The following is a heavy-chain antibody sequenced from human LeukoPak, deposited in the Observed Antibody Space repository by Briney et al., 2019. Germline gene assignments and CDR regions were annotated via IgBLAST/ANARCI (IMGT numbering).Heavy chain of an antibody. D-gene: IGHD3-10*01. CDR3: ARRGYYGSGNYYPDY. V-gene: IGHV4-4*07. Sequence: PSETLSLTCTVSGVSISNYYWSWIRQPAGKGLEWIGRIYSSGSTNYNPSLKSRVTMSVDTSKNQFSLKLTSVTAADTAVYYCARRGYYGSGNYYPDYWGQGTLVTVSS. J-gene: IGHJ4*02. CDR2: IYSSGST. CDR1: GVSISNYY.